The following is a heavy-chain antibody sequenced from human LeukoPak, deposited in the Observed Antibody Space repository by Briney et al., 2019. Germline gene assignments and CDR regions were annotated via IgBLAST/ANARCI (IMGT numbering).Heavy chain of an antibody. Sequence: GASVKVSCKASGYTLTGYYLHWVRQAPGQGLEWMGWINPNSGGTNYAQKFQGRVTMTRDTSISTAYMELSRLRSDDTAVYYCASGKVPMGSSWYRTPMEAHFDYWGQGTLVTVSS. CDR2: INPNSGGT. J-gene: IGHJ4*02. V-gene: IGHV1-2*02. CDR3: ASGKVPMGSSWYRTPMEAHFDY. D-gene: IGHD6-13*01. CDR1: GYTLTGYY.